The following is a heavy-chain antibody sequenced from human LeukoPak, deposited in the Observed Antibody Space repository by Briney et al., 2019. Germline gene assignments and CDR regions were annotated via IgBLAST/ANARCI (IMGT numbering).Heavy chain of an antibody. CDR2: IYYSGST. V-gene: IGHV4-59*01. D-gene: IGHD6-19*01. J-gene: IGHJ5*02. Sequence: SETLSLTCTVSGGSISSYYWSWLRQPPGKGLEWIGYIYYSGSTNYNPSLKSRVTISVDTSKNQFSLKLSSVTAADTAVYYCARVTGYSSGWYRFDPWGQGTLVTVSS. CDR3: ARVTGYSSGWYRFDP. CDR1: GGSISSYY.